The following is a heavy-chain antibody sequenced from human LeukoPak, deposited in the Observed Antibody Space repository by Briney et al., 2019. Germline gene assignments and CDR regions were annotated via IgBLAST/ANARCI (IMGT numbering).Heavy chain of an antibody. Sequence: GGSLRLSCAASGFTFSSYAMSWVRQASGKGLEWVSAISGSGGSTYYADSVKGRFTISRDNSKNTLYLQMNSLRAEDTAVYYCAKNYRGGGDAFDIWGQGTMVTVSS. CDR2: ISGSGGST. CDR1: GFTFSSYA. J-gene: IGHJ3*02. D-gene: IGHD1-7*01. CDR3: AKNYRGGGDAFDI. V-gene: IGHV3-23*01.